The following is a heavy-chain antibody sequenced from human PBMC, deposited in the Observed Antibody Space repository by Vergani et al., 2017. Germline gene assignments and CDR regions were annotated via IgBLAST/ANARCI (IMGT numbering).Heavy chain of an antibody. CDR3: ARDPGIMVRGGFDP. J-gene: IGHJ5*02. D-gene: IGHD3-10*01. CDR2: IIPILGIA. V-gene: IGHV1-69*04. Sequence: QVQLVQSVAEVKKPGASVKVSCKASGGTFSSYTISWVRQAPGQGLEWMGRIIPILGIANYAQKFQGRVTLTADKSTSTAYMELSSLRSEATAVYYCARDPGIMVRGGFDPWGQGTLVTVSS. CDR1: GGTFSSYT.